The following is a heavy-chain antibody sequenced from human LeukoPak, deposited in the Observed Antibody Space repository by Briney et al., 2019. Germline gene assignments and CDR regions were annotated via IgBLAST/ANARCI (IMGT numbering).Heavy chain of an antibody. CDR3: VRQYYDILTGYYIHFDY. V-gene: IGHV5-51*01. J-gene: IGHJ4*02. CDR2: IWPGDSDT. D-gene: IGHD3-9*01. Sequence: GESLKISCKGSGYTFTKYWIGWVRQVPGKGLEWMGIIWPGDSDTKYSPSFQGQVTISVDKSISTTYLQWSSLKASDTAMYYCVRQYYDILTGYYIHFDYWGQGTLVTVSS. CDR1: GYTFTKYW.